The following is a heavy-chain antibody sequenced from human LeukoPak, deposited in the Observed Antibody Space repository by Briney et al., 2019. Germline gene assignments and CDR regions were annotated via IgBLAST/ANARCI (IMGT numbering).Heavy chain of an antibody. CDR2: IYYSGST. CDR3: AGFGELSRSGGGRGPWDTYCGGDCNYNWFDP. CDR1: GESISGFY. Sequence: PSETLSLTCTVSGESISGFYWTWIRQPPGKGLEWIGYIYYSGSTNYNPSLKSRVTISVDPSKNQFSLKLSSVTAADTAVYYCAGFGELSRSGGGRGPWDTYCGGDCNYNWFDPWGQGTLVTVSS. J-gene: IGHJ5*02. V-gene: IGHV4-59*01. D-gene: IGHD2-21*02.